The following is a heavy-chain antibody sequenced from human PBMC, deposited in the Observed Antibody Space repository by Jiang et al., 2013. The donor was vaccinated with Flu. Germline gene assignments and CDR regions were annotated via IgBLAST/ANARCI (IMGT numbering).Heavy chain of an antibody. D-gene: IGHD2-2*03. V-gene: IGHV4-34*01. J-gene: IGHJ6*04. CDR2: INHSGST. CDR3: ASRVGYCSSTSCWANYYYYYGMDV. Sequence: INHSGSTNYNPSLKSRVTISVDTSKNQFSLKLSSVTAADTAVYYCASRVGYCSSTSCWANYYYYYGMDVWGKGTTVTVSS.